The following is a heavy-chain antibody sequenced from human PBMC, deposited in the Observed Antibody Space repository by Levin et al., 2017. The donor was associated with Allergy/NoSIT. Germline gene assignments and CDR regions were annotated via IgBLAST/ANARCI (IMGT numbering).Heavy chain of an antibody. V-gene: IGHV3-23*01. Sequence: GGSLRLSCAASGFTLSSYAMSWVRQAPGKGLEWVSAISAGGTTYYTDSVRGRFTISRDKSKNTLHLQVDSLRAEDTAVYFCAKEDFKCGYACYSLDYWGQGTLVTVSS. J-gene: IGHJ4*02. CDR2: ISAGGTT. CDR1: GFTLSSYA. D-gene: IGHD2-21*02. CDR3: AKEDFKCGYACYSLDY.